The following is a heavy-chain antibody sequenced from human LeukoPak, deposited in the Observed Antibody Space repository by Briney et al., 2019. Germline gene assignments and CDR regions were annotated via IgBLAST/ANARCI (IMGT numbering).Heavy chain of an antibody. J-gene: IGHJ4*02. CDR1: GYSISSGYY. V-gene: IGHV4-38-2*02. Sequence: SETLSLTCTVSGYSISSGYYWGWIRQPPGKGLGWIGSIYHSGSTYYNPSLKSRVTISVDTSKNQFSLKLSSVTAADTAVYYCARAPRRYYYDSSGYPDYWGQGTLVTVSS. CDR3: ARAPRRYYYDSSGYPDY. CDR2: IYHSGST. D-gene: IGHD3-22*01.